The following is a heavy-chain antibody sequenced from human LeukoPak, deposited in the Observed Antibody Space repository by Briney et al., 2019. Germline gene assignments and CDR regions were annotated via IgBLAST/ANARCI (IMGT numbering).Heavy chain of an antibody. D-gene: IGHD3-10*01. CDR2: INQSGTS. V-gene: IGHV4-34*01. J-gene: IGHJ5*02. CDR1: GGSFSGYY. Sequence: PSETLSLTCGFSGGSFSGYYWTWIRQPPGKGLEWIGEINQSGTSKDNPSLKSRVTMSIDTSKNQFSLKLSSWTAADTAVYYWARGPRVLLWFGLGGEYWFYPWGQGALVTVSS. CDR3: ARGPRVLLWFGLGGEYWFYP.